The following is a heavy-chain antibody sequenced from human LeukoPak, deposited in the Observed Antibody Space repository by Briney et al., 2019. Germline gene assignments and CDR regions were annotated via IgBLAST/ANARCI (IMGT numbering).Heavy chain of an antibody. CDR1: GFTFSSYS. V-gene: IGHV3-48*02. CDR3: ARGRIAVAPNWFDP. Sequence: GGSLRLSCAASGFTFSSYSMNWVRQAPGKGLEWLSYISSSSSTIYYADSVKGRFTISRDNAKNSLYLQMNSLRDEDTAVYYCARGRIAVAPNWFDPWGQGTLVTVSS. J-gene: IGHJ5*02. CDR2: ISSSSSTI. D-gene: IGHD6-19*01.